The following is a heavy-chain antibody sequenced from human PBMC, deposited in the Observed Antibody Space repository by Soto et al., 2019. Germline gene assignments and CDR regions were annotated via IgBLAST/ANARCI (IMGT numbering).Heavy chain of an antibody. J-gene: IGHJ3*02. CDR1: GGTFSSYG. CDR3: ARGGGFGSGYDFDAFDM. Sequence: SVQVSCKASGGTFSSYGISWVRQAPRRGHEWVGGMIPISGIAQYAQKLQGRVKINADDSTGTAHMELSRLSSEDTAVYYCARGGGFGSGYDFDAFDMWGQGTMVTVSS. D-gene: IGHD5-12*01. CDR2: MIPISGIA. V-gene: IGHV1-69*13.